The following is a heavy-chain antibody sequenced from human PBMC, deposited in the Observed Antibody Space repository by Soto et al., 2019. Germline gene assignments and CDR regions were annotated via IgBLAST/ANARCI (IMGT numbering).Heavy chain of an antibody. Sequence: EVQVVESGGGLVQPGESLRLSCAASGFPFTPFWMHWVRQAPGKGLVWLSHINSDGSTKVYADSVKGRFTISRDNAKNTLYLQMNSLKAEDTGVYYCVRDRGSPDSFNVWGRGTMVTVSS. J-gene: IGHJ3*01. V-gene: IGHV3-74*01. D-gene: IGHD3-16*01. CDR1: GFPFTPFW. CDR2: INSDGSTK. CDR3: VRDRGSPDSFNV.